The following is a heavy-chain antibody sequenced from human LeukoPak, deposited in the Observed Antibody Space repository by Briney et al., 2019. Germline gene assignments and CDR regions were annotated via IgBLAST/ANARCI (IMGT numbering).Heavy chain of an antibody. Sequence: ASVKVSCKPSRYTFSGDYMHWVRQAPGQGVEWMGWINPDSGGTNYAQKFQGRVTMTRDTSISTAYMELSRLKADDTAVYYCARYRGITSFDYWGQGTLVTVSS. J-gene: IGHJ4*02. CDR2: INPDSGGT. D-gene: IGHD3-10*01. CDR3: ARYRGITSFDY. V-gene: IGHV1-2*02. CDR1: RYTFSGDY.